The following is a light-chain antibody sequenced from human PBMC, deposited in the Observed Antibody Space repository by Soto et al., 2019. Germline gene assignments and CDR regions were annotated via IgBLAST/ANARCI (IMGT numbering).Light chain of an antibody. J-gene: IGLJ2*01. V-gene: IGLV2-14*01. Sequence: QSVLTQPASASGAPCQSLPIPCTGTSSDVGGYNYVSWYQQHPGKAPKLMIYDVSNRPSGVSNRFSVSNSGNTASLTISGLQAEDEADDYCSSYTSSSTVVFGGGTKLTVL. CDR1: SSDVGGYNY. CDR3: SSYTSSSTVV. CDR2: DVS.